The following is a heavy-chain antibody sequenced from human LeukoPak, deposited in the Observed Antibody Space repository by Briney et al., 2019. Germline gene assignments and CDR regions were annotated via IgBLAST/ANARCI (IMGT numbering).Heavy chain of an antibody. J-gene: IGHJ3*02. V-gene: IGHV1-2*02. Sequence: VASVKVSCKASGYTFTGHYMHWVRQAPGQGLEWMGWINPNSGGTNYAQKFQGRVTMTRDTSISTAYMELSRLRSDDTAVYYCARGSTIFGVVMSSDIWGQGTMVTVSS. CDR3: ARGSTIFGVVMSSDI. D-gene: IGHD3-3*01. CDR1: GYTFTGHY. CDR2: INPNSGGT.